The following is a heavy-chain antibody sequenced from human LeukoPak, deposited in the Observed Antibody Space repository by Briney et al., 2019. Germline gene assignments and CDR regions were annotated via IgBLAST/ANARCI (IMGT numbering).Heavy chain of an antibody. CDR1: GGSIRSYY. CDR2: IYTSGST. CDR3: ARGRGYGLYYYYYGMDV. J-gene: IGHJ6*02. Sequence: SETLSLTCTVSGGSIRSYYWSWIRQPAGKGLEWIGRIYTSGSTNYNPSLKSRVTMSVDTSKNQFSLKLSSVTAADTAVYYCARGRGYGLYYYYYGMDVWGQGTTVTVSS. V-gene: IGHV4-4*07. D-gene: IGHD5-18*01.